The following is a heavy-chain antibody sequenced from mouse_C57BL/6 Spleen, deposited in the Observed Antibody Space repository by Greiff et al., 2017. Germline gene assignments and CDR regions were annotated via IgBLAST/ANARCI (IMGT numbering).Heavy chain of an antibody. CDR2: INYDGSST. V-gene: IGHV5-16*01. CDR1: GFTFSDYY. Sequence: EVKLVESEGGLVQPGSSMKLSCTASGFTFSDYYMAWVRQVPEKGLEWVANINYDGSSTYYLDSLKSRFIISRDNAKNILYLQMSSLKSEDTATYYCARGPIYYDYNWYFDVWGTGTTVTVSS. J-gene: IGHJ1*03. D-gene: IGHD2-4*01. CDR3: ARGPIYYDYNWYFDV.